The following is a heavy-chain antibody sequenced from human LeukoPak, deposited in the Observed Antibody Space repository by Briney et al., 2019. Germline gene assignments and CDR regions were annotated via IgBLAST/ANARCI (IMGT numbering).Heavy chain of an antibody. D-gene: IGHD2-2*01. CDR2: IYYSGST. Sequence: SETLSLTCTVSGGSISSYYWSWIRQPPGKGLEWIGYIYYSGSTNYNPSLKSRVTISVDTSKNQFSLKLSSVTAADTAVYYCAREYCSSTSCYYYYFDYWGQGTLVTVSS. CDR3: AREYCSSTSCYYYYFDY. CDR1: GGSISSYY. J-gene: IGHJ4*02. V-gene: IGHV4-59*01.